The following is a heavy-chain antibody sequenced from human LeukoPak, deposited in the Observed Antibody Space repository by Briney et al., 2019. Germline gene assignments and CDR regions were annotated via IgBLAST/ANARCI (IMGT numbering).Heavy chain of an antibody. D-gene: IGHD6-13*01. V-gene: IGHV3-23*01. Sequence: GGSLRLSCAASGFTFSNFAMMWVRQAPGTGLQWVSTITGYGATFYADSVRGRFTIFRDTSMDTLFLQMNSLGAEDTAVYYCAKGAAAGKVDWFDPWGQGTLVTVSS. J-gene: IGHJ5*02. CDR3: AKGAAAGKVDWFDP. CDR2: ITGYGAT. CDR1: GFTFSNFA.